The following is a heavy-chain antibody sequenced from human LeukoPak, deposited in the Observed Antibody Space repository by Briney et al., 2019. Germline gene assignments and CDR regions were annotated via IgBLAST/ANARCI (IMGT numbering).Heavy chain of an antibody. V-gene: IGHV3-11*01. Sequence: PGGSLRPSCAASGFTFSDYYMSWIRQAPGKGLEWVSYISSRGSTIYYADSVKGRFTISRDNAKNSLYLQMNSLRAEDTAVYYCARHDTAMATDYGMDVWGQGTTVTVSS. J-gene: IGHJ6*02. D-gene: IGHD5-18*01. CDR2: ISSRGSTI. CDR3: ARHDTAMATDYGMDV. CDR1: GFTFSDYY.